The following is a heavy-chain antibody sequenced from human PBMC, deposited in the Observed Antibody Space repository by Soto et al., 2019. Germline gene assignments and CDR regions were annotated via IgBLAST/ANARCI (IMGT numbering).Heavy chain of an antibody. CDR3: AKDRDYYDSSGYYHDALGPFDP. CDR1: GFTFSSYA. V-gene: IGHV3-23*01. CDR2: ISGSGGST. Sequence: GSLRLSCAASGFTFSSYAMSWVRQAPGKGLEWVSAISGSGGSTYYADSVKGRFTISRDNSTNTLYLQMNSLRAEDTAVYYYAKDRDYYDSSGYYHDALGPFDPGGQGTLVNVSS. J-gene: IGHJ5*02. D-gene: IGHD3-22*01.